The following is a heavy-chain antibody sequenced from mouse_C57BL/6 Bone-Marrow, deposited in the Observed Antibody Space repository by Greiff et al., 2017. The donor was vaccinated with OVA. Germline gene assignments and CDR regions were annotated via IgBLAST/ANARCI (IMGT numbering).Heavy chain of an antibody. CDR2: IYPRSGNT. D-gene: IGHD1-1*02. Sequence: VQLQQSGAELARPGASVKLSCKASGYTFPSYGISWVKQRTGHGLEWIGVIYPRSGNTYYNEKFKGKATLTADKSYSTAYMELRSLTAEDSAVYVCARSGGDGRGMDYWGQATSVTVSS. V-gene: IGHV1-81*01. CDR1: GYTFPSYG. CDR3: ARSGGDGRGMDY. J-gene: IGHJ4*01.